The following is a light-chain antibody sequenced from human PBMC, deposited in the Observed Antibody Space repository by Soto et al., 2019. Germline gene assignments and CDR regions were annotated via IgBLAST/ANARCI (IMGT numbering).Light chain of an antibody. CDR2: DAS. Sequence: EIVLTQSPDTLSLSPGERATLSCRASQSVSSFLAWYQQKPGQTPRLLIYDASNRATGIPSRFSGSGSGTDFTLTISSLEPEDFAVYYCQQRSKWPTFGQGTKLEI. J-gene: IGKJ2*01. CDR1: QSVSSF. CDR3: QQRSKWPT. V-gene: IGKV3-11*01.